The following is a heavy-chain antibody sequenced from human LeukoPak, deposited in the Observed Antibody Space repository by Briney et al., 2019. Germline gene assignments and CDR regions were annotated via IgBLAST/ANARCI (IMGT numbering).Heavy chain of an antibody. CDR2: IYTSGST. CDR3: ARVYDSSGYYYYFDY. J-gene: IGHJ4*02. V-gene: IGHV4-4*07. Sequence: SETLSLTCTVSGGSISSYYWSWIRQPAGKGLEWIGRIYTSGSTNYNPSLKSRVTMSVDTSKNQFSLELSSVTAADTAVYYCARVYDSSGYYYYFDYWGQGTLVTVSS. D-gene: IGHD3-22*01. CDR1: GGSISSYY.